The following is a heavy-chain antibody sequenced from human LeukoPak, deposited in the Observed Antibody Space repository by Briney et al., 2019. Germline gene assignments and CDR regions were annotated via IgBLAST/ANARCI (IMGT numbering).Heavy chain of an antibody. V-gene: IGHV3-23*01. Sequence: GGSLRLSCAASGFTFDSYAMSWVRQAPGKGLEWVSTISGSGGTTYYADSVKVRFTISRDNSKNALYLQMNSLRADDTAVYYCAKDRSGYYQYYFDYWGQGTLVSVS. CDR1: GFTFDSYA. CDR2: ISGSGGTT. J-gene: IGHJ4*02. D-gene: IGHD3-22*01. CDR3: AKDRSGYYQYYFDY.